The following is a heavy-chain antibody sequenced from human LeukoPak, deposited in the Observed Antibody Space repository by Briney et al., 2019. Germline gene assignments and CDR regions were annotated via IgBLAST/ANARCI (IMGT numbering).Heavy chain of an antibody. CDR1: GDSISSSSYY. V-gene: IGHV4-39*01. J-gene: IGHJ3*02. CDR3: ASSVVVPAAILAAFDI. Sequence: PSETLSLTCTVSGDSISSSSYYWGWIRQPSGKGLEWIVSIYYSGSTYYNPSLKSRVTISVDTSKNQSSLKLSSVTAADTAVYYCASSVVVPAAILAAFDIWGQGTMVTVSS. CDR2: IYYSGST. D-gene: IGHD2-2*02.